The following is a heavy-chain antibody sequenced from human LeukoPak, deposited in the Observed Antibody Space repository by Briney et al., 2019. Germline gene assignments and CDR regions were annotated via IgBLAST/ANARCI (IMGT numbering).Heavy chain of an antibody. CDR2: IYTSGST. D-gene: IGHD3-22*01. Sequence: SETLSLTCTVSGGSISSHYWSWIQQPAGKGLEWIGRIYTSGSTNYNPSLKSRVTMSVDTSKNQFSLKLSSVTAADTAVYYCARDEFSSSGYYFDYWGQGTLVTVSS. CDR1: GGSISSHY. J-gene: IGHJ4*02. CDR3: ARDEFSSSGYYFDY. V-gene: IGHV4-4*07.